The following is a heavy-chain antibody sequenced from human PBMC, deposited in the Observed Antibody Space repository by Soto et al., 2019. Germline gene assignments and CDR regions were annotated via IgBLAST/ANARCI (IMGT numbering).Heavy chain of an antibody. CDR2: IYHSGST. CDR1: GGSISSGGYS. CDR3: ARDQWLVLDY. D-gene: IGHD6-19*01. V-gene: IGHV4-30-2*01. J-gene: IGHJ4*02. Sequence: SETLTLTCTVSGGSISSGGYSWSWIRQPPGKGLEWIGYIYHSGSTYYNPSLKSRVTISLDRSKKHFSLKLSSVSAADTAVYYCARDQWLVLDYWGQGTMVTVSS.